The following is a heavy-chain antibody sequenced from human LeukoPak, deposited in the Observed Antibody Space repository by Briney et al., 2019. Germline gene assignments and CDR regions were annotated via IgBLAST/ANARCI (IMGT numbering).Heavy chain of an antibody. CDR1: GGSISSGSYY. J-gene: IGHJ3*02. Sequence: PSETLSLTCTVSGGSISSGSYYWSWIRQPAGKGLEWIGRIYTSGSTNYNPSLKSRVTISVDTSKNQFSLKLSSVTAADTAVYYCAREHCSGGSCYSRPAFDIWGQGTMVTVSS. CDR3: AREHCSGGSCYSRPAFDI. V-gene: IGHV4-61*02. CDR2: IYTSGST. D-gene: IGHD2-15*01.